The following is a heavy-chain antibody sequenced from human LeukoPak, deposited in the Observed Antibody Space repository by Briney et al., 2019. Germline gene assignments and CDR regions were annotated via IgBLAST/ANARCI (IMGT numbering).Heavy chain of an antibody. Sequence: SETLSLTCAVYGGSFSGYYWSWIRQPPGKGLEWIGEINHSGSTNYNPSLKSRVTISVDTSKNQFSLKLSSVTAADTAVYYCARGVVAGLFDYWGQGTLVTVSS. CDR1: GGSFSGYY. D-gene: IGHD6-19*01. CDR3: ARGVVAGLFDY. CDR2: INHSGST. J-gene: IGHJ4*02. V-gene: IGHV4-34*01.